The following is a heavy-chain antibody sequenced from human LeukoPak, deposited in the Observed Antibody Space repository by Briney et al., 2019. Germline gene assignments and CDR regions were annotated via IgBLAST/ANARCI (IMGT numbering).Heavy chain of an antibody. V-gene: IGHV3-23*01. J-gene: IGHJ4*02. D-gene: IGHD3-9*01. Sequence: GGSLRLSCAASGFTFSSYAMSWVRQAPGKGLEWVSAISGSGGSTYYADSVKGRFTISRDNSKNSLYLQMNSLRDEDTAVYYCARLPQRIYYDILTGYYSVSDWGQGTLVTVSS. CDR1: GFTFSSYA. CDR2: ISGSGGST. CDR3: ARLPQRIYYDILTGYYSVSD.